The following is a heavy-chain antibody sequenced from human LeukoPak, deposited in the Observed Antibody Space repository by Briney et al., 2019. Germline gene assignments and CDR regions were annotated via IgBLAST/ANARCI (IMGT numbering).Heavy chain of an antibody. V-gene: IGHV1-2*02. CDR2: INPNSGGT. D-gene: IGHD5-12*01. CDR1: GYTFTGYY. CDR3: ASGLGVGWLGTRQNWFDP. J-gene: IGHJ5*02. Sequence: ASVKVSCKASGYTFTGYYMHWVRQARGQGLEWMGWINPNSGGTNYAQKFQGRVTMTRDTSISTAYMELSRLRSDDTAVYYCASGLGVGWLGTRQNWFDPWGQGTLVTVSS.